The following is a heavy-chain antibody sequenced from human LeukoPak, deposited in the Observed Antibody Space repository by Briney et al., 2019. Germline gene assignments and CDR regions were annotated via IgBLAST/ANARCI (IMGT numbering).Heavy chain of an antibody. Sequence: GRSLRLSCVASGFTFTRYGMHWVRQAPGKGLEWVAAMSYDGNNQYYEDSVKGRFTISRDNSKNTLYLQMNSLRAEDTAVYYCAKSARGSYSYFDYWGQGTLVTVSS. D-gene: IGHD1-26*01. J-gene: IGHJ4*02. CDR3: AKSARGSYSYFDY. V-gene: IGHV3-30*18. CDR2: MSYDGNNQ. CDR1: GFTFTRYG.